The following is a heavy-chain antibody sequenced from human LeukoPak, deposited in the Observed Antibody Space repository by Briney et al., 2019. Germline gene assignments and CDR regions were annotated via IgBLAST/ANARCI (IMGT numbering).Heavy chain of an antibody. CDR2: INPNSGGT. J-gene: IGHJ4*02. Sequence: ASVKVSCKASGYTFTGYYMHWVRQAPGQGLEWMGWINPNSGGTNYAQKFQGRVTMTRDTSISTAYMELSRLRSDDTAVYYCARDPGGYSYGYDVWGQGTLVTVSS. CDR1: GYTFTGYY. V-gene: IGHV1-2*02. CDR3: ARDPGGYSYGYDV. D-gene: IGHD5-18*01.